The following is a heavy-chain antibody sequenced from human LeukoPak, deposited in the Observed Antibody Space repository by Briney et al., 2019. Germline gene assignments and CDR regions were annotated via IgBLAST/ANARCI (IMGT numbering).Heavy chain of an antibody. Sequence: SETLSLTCVVSGTSFSAYYWTWIRQPPGKGLEWIGEINPSGGTNYNPSLKSRVTMSIDTSKNQLSLTLSSVTAADTSVYYCARLNVEQWRNTMDYWGQGTLLTVSS. J-gene: IGHJ4*02. CDR1: GTSFSAYY. V-gene: IGHV4-34*01. D-gene: IGHD1/OR15-1a*01. CDR2: INPSGGT. CDR3: ARLNVEQWRNTMDY.